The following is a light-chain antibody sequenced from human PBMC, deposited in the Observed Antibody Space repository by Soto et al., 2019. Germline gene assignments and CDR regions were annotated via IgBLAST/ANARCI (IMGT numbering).Light chain of an antibody. Sequence: QSALTQPASVSGSPGQSITISCTGTSSDVGGYNYVSWYQQHPGKAPKLMLYDVSNRPSGVSNRFSGSKSGNTASLTISGLQAEYEAESYCSSYTSSSALGVFGGGTKLTVL. CDR1: SSDVGGYNY. V-gene: IGLV2-14*01. CDR3: SSYTSSSALGV. J-gene: IGLJ2*01. CDR2: DVS.